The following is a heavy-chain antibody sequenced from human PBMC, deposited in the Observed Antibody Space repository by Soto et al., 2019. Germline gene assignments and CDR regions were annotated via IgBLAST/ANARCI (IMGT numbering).Heavy chain of an antibody. CDR3: ARDQSRSSGQDYYYGMDV. CDR1: GGTFSSYA. Sequence: SLKVSCKASGGTFSSYAISWVRQAPGQGLEWMGGIIPIFGTANYAQKFQGRVTITADESTSTAYMELSSLRSEDTAVYYCARDQSRSSGQDYYYGMDVRGQGTTVTVSS. J-gene: IGHJ6*02. D-gene: IGHD6-25*01. V-gene: IGHV1-69*13. CDR2: IIPIFGTA.